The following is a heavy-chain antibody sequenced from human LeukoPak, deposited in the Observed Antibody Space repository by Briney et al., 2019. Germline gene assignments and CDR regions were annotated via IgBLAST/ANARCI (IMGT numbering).Heavy chain of an antibody. J-gene: IGHJ4*02. CDR1: GFTFSSYA. D-gene: IGHD3-10*01. Sequence: GGSLRLSCAASGFTFSSYAMSWVRQAPGKGLEWVSTMSGSGGSTYYADSVKGRFTISRDNSKNTLYLQMNSLRAEDTAVYYCAKDEGVQSFDYWGQGTLVTVSS. CDR3: AKDEGVQSFDY. V-gene: IGHV3-23*01. CDR2: MSGSGGST.